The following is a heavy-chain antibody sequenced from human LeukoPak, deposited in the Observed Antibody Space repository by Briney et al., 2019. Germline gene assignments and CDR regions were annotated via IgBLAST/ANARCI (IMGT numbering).Heavy chain of an antibody. D-gene: IGHD5-18*01. V-gene: IGHV4-30-2*01. J-gene: IGHJ4*02. CDR3: ARSYTAMGTDPVFFNS. CDR1: SGSITNGAYT. CDR2: IYHSGAT. Sequence: SQTLSLTCVVSSGSITNGAYTWSWIRQPPGKGLEWIGDIYHSGATYYNPSLKSRVTISIDTSNNQFSLRLNSVTAADTAVYYCARSYTAMGTDPVFFNSWGQGTLVTVSS.